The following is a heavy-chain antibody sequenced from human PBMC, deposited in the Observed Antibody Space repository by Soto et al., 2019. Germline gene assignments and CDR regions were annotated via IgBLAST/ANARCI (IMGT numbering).Heavy chain of an antibody. D-gene: IGHD6-13*01. CDR3: ALGLIAAAGTENFDY. Sequence: QVQLVQSGAEVKKPGSSVKVSCKASGGTFSSYTISWVRQAPGQGLEWMGRIIPILGIANYAQKFQGRVTISVDQSKXTAYMELSSLRSEDTAVYYCALGLIAAAGTENFDYWGQGTLVTVSS. V-gene: IGHV1-69*02. CDR2: IIPILGIA. CDR1: GGTFSSYT. J-gene: IGHJ4*02.